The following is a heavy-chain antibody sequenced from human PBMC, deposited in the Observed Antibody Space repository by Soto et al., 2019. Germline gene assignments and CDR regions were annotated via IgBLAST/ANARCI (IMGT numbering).Heavy chain of an antibody. D-gene: IGHD6-19*01. CDR3: VVGSGWPKNAFDI. J-gene: IGHJ3*02. CDR2: ISGSGGST. CDR1: GFTFSSYA. Sequence: GGSLRLSCAASGFTFSSYAMSWVRQAPGKGLEWVSAISGSGGSTYYADSVKGRFTISRDNSKNTLYLQMNSLRAEDTAVYYCVVGSGWPKNAFDIWGQGTMVTVSS. V-gene: IGHV3-23*01.